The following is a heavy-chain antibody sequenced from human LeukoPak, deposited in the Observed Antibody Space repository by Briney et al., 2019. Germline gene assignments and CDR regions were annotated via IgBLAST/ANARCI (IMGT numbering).Heavy chain of an antibody. V-gene: IGHV3-43*01. CDR1: GFTFDDYT. CDR2: LSWDGSST. D-gene: IGHD1-26*01. CDR3: AKGGGGSEVDY. J-gene: IGHJ4*02. Sequence: PGGSLRLSCAASGFTFDDYTMHWVRQAPGKGLEWVSLLSWDGSSTYYADSVKGRFTIFRDNSKNSLYLQMNSLRTEDTALYYCAKGGGGSEVDYWGQGTLVTVSS.